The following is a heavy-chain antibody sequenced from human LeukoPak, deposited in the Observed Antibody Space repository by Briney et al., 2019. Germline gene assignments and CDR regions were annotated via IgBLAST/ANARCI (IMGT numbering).Heavy chain of an antibody. CDR1: GFTFSSYS. V-gene: IGHV3-21*04. CDR2: INSSSSYI. CDR3: ARISGWLRKYYFDY. D-gene: IGHD6-19*01. Sequence: GGSLRLSCAASGFTFSSYSMNWVRQALGKGLELVSSINSSSSYIYYADSVKGRFTISRDNAKNSLYLQMNSLRAEDTAVYYCARISGWLRKYYFDYWGQGTLVTVSS. J-gene: IGHJ4*02.